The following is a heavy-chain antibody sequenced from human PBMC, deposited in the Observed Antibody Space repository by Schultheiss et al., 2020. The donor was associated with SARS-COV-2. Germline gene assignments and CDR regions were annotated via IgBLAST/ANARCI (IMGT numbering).Heavy chain of an antibody. J-gene: IGHJ5*02. CDR1: GGSISSYY. CDR3: ASGYSSSWYTLRWFDP. V-gene: IGHV4-59*12. CDR2: IYYSGST. Sequence: SETLSLTCTVSGGSISSYYWSWIRQPPGKGLEWIGYIYYSGSTNYNPSLKSRVTISVDTSKNQFSLKLSSVTAADTAVYYCASGYSSSWYTLRWFDPWGQGTLVTVSS. D-gene: IGHD6-13*01.